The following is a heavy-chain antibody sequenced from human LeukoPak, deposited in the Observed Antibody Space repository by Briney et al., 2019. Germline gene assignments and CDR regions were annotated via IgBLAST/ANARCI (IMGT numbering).Heavy chain of an antibody. Sequence: GGSLRLSCAASGFTFSSYWMSWVRQAPGKGLEWVANIKEDGSEKYYVDSVKGRLTISRDNAKNSLYLQMNSLRAEDTAVYYCARVTTIFGVLKYYYYMDVWGKGTTVTVSS. CDR1: GFTFSSYW. CDR3: ARVTTIFGVLKYYYYMDV. V-gene: IGHV3-7*01. CDR2: IKEDGSEK. J-gene: IGHJ6*03. D-gene: IGHD3-3*01.